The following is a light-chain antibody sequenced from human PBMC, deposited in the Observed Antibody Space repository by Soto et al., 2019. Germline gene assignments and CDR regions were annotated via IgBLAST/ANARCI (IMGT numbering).Light chain of an antibody. CDR1: QSISIG. Sequence: DIQMTQSPSTLSASVGDRVTITCRASQSISIGLAWYQQKPGKAPKLLIYKASSLESGVPSRFSGSGSGTEFTLTISSLQPDDFATYYCQQYNSYPTFGGGTKVEIK. CDR2: KAS. J-gene: IGKJ4*01. V-gene: IGKV1-5*03. CDR3: QQYNSYPT.